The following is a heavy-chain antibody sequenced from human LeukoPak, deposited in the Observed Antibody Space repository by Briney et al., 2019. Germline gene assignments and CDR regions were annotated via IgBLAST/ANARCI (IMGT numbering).Heavy chain of an antibody. CDR2: IYYSGST. CDR3: ARGGLRDAFDI. J-gene: IGHJ3*02. CDR1: GGSISSYY. D-gene: IGHD4-17*01. V-gene: IGHV4-59*01. Sequence: SETLSLTCTVSGGSISSYYWSWIRQPPGKGLEWIGYIYYSGSTNYNPSLKGRVTISVDTSKNQFSLKLSSVTAADTAVYYCARGGLRDAFDIWGQGTMVTVSS.